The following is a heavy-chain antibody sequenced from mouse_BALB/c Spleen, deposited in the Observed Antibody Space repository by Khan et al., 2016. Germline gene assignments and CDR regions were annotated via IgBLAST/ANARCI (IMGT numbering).Heavy chain of an antibody. CDR3: ARTCDYPYYAMDY. CDR2: INTNTGEP. J-gene: IGHJ4*01. D-gene: IGHD2-13*01. Sequence: QIQLVQSGPELKKLGETVKISCKASEYTFTNYGMNWVKQAPGKGLKWLGWINTNTGEPTYAEEFKGRFAFSLEASASNAYLKINKLNNEDSDTYVWARTCDYPYYAMDYWGQGTSVTVCS. V-gene: IGHV9-3*02. CDR1: EYTFTNYG.